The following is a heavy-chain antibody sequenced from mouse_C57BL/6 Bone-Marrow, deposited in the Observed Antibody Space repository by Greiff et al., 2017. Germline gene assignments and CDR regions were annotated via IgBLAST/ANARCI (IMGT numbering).Heavy chain of an antibody. CDR1: GYTFTSYW. Sequence: VQLQQPGAELVKPGASVKLSCKASGYTFTSYWMHWVKQRPGRGLEWIGRIDPNSGGTKSNEKFKSKATLTVDKPSSTAYMQRSSLTSEDSAVXYCAKVAARNWYLDVWGTGTTVTVSS. V-gene: IGHV1-72*01. CDR2: IDPNSGGT. D-gene: IGHD1-1*02. J-gene: IGHJ1*03. CDR3: AKVAARNWYLDV.